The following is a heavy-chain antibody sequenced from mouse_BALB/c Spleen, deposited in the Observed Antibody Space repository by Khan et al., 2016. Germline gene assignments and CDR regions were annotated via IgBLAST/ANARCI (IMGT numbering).Heavy chain of an antibody. V-gene: IGHV4-1*02. CDR1: GCDFSRYW. D-gene: IGHD2-10*02. CDR3: TRRGYGNSWYFDV. CDR2: TNPDSSTI. J-gene: IGHJ1*01. Sequence: EVKLLESGGGLVQPGGSLKLSCAASGCDFSRYWMSWVRQAPGKGREWIGETNPDSSTINYTPSLKDKFIISRDNAKTTLYLQMSKGRSEEKALYYCTRRGYGNSWYFDVWGAKTTVTVSS.